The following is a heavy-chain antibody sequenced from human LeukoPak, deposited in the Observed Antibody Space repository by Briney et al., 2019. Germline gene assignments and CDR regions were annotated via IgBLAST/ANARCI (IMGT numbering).Heavy chain of an antibody. V-gene: IGHV4-39*07. J-gene: IGHJ4*02. CDR2: ISSGGST. D-gene: IGHD3-3*02. CDR3: ARDISSTWFYY. CDR1: TGSFSSRSYY. Sequence: NPSETLSLTCTVSTGSFSSRSYYWGWIRQPPGKGLEWIGTISSGGSTDYNPSLKSRVTMSFDTSKTQFSLKVISVTAADTATYYCARDISSTWFYYWGQGTLVTVSS.